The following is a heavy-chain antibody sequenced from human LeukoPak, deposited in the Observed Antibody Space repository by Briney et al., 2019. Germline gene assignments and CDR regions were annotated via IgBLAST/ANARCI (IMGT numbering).Heavy chain of an antibody. J-gene: IGHJ4*02. CDR2: IDVSGDTE. V-gene: IGHV3-23*01. D-gene: IGHD6-19*01. Sequence: GGSLRLSCAVSGFTITNYGMSWVRQAPGKGLEWVSAIDVSGDTEYYADSVKGRFIISRHNSRNTLYLQINSLRGEDTALYYCAQGYSSGWYPNWGQGTLVTVSS. CDR1: GFTITNYG. CDR3: AQGYSSGWYPN.